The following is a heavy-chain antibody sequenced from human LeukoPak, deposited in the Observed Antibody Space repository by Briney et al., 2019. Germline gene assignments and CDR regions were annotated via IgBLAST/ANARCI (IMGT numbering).Heavy chain of an antibody. J-gene: IGHJ4*02. V-gene: IGHV1-2*06. CDR3: ARDLSSTSNWEFDF. CDR1: GYTFTSYG. CDR2: INLNSGGT. Sequence: GASVKVSCKASGYTFTSYGISWVRQAPGQGLEWMGRINLNSGGTYYAQNFQGRVTMTRDTSISTAYVELSRLTSDDTAMYYCARDLSSTSNWEFDFWGQGTLVTVSS. D-gene: IGHD1-26*01.